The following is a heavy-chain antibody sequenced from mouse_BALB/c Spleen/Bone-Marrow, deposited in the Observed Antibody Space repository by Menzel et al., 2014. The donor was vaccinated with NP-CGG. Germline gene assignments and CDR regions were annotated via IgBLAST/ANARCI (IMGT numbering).Heavy chain of an antibody. CDR1: GFNIKDTY. CDR2: IDPANGNT. V-gene: IGHV14-3*02. Sequence: VQLQQSGAELVKPGASVKLSCTASGFNIKDTYMHWVKQRPEQGLEWIGRIDPANGNTKYDPKFQGKATITADTSSNTAYLQLXXXTSEXXXXXXXAXXXXXXXDXWGXGXSVTVSS. J-gene: IGHJ4*01. CDR3: AXXXXXXXDX.